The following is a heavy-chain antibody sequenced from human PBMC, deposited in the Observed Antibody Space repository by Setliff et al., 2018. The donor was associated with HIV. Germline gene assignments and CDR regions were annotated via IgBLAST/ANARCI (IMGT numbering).Heavy chain of an antibody. CDR2: IYYSGST. D-gene: IGHD5-18*01. Sequence: PSETLSLTCTVSGDSISSFYCSWIRQPPGKGLEWIGYIYYSGSTNYNPSLKSRVTISVDTSKNQFSLKLSSVTAADTAVYYCARTEDYSFGDAPFDYWGHGTLVTVSS. V-gene: IGHV4-59*01. CDR3: ARTEDYSFGDAPFDY. J-gene: IGHJ4*01. CDR1: GDSISSFY.